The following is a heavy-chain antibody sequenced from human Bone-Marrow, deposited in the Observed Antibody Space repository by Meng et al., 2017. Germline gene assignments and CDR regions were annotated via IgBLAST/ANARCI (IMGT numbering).Heavy chain of an antibody. CDR2: IDPKTGDT. V-gene: IGHV1-2*06. Sequence: ASVKVSCKPSGYNFPDYYIHWVRRAPGQGLEWMGRIDPKTGDTHYALKFQGRVTMTGDTSISTAYMELSGLRSDDTAMYYCARDSFYYNWFDPWGQGTLVTVSS. CDR1: GYNFPDYY. D-gene: IGHD2/OR15-2a*01. J-gene: IGHJ5*02. CDR3: ARDSFYYNWFDP.